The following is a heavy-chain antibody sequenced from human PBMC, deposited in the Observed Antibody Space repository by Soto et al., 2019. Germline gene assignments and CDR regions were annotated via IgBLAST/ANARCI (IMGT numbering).Heavy chain of an antibody. Sequence: QVQLQESGPGLVKPSQTLSLTCTVSGGSISSGDSYWSWIXXXPGKGLEWIGYIHHSGSTYYNPSLMSRVTISIDTSKSQFSLRLSSVTAADTAVYYCARVVSWVDPWGQGTLVTVSS. D-gene: IGHD2-21*01. V-gene: IGHV4-30-4*01. CDR2: IHHSGST. J-gene: IGHJ5*02. CDR3: ARVVSWVDP. CDR1: GGSISSGDSY.